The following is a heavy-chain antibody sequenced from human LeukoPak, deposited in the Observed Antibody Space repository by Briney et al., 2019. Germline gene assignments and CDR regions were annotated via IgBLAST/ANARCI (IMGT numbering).Heavy chain of an antibody. CDR3: ASGEYYYDTSGYFEGS. Sequence: GGSLRLSCAASGFNFITAAMTWVRQAPGKGLEWVSLIGSSGSSTYYADSVKGRFTISRDNSKNTLYLQMNSLRAEDTAVYYCASGEYYYDTSGYFEGSWGQGTLVTVSS. D-gene: IGHD3-22*01. CDR1: GFNFITAA. J-gene: IGHJ4*02. CDR2: IGSSGSST. V-gene: IGHV3-23*01.